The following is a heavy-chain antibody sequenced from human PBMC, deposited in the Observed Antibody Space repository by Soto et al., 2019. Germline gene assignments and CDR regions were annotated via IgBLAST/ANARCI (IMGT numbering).Heavy chain of an antibody. J-gene: IGHJ6*02. CDR1: GYNFTTYD. D-gene: IGHD3-3*01. V-gene: IGHV1-3*01. Sequence: GASVKVSCKVSGYNFTTYDMHWVRQAPGQRLEWLGWIKSGNGNTKYSQKFQGRVTITRDTSATTAYMEMSSLRSADTAVYYCARARFLEWYNYYYYGMDVWGQGTTVTVSS. CDR3: ARARFLEWYNYYYYGMDV. CDR2: IKSGNGNT.